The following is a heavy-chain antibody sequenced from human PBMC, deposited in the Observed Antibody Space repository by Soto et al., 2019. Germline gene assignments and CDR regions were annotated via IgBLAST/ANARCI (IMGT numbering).Heavy chain of an antibody. D-gene: IGHD3-9*01. Sequence: QVQLVQSGAEVKEPGPSLKVSCKPSGYTFTAYYLHWVRQAPGQGLEWMGWINPNTADTTHEQKFQGRVTLTWDTYFRTASLEVNSLSSDDTAVYKCATIDYDFLPGKHAFYYYGLDVGGQGTAFTVAS. J-gene: IGHJ6*02. CDR1: GYTFTAYY. V-gene: IGHV1-2*02. CDR3: ATIDYDFLPGKHAFYYYGLDV. CDR2: INPNTADT.